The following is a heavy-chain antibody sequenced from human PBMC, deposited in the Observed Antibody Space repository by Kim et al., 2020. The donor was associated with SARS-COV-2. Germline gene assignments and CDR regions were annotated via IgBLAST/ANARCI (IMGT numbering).Heavy chain of an antibody. CDR2: IYYSGST. CDR3: ARHPGVYDFWSGYKFELYYFDY. V-gene: IGHV4-39*01. J-gene: IGHJ4*02. D-gene: IGHD3-3*01. Sequence: SETLSLTCTVSGGSISSSSYYWGWIRQPPGKGLEWIGSIYYSGSTYYNPSLKSRVTISVDTSKNQFSLKLSSVTAADTAVYYCARHPGVYDFWSGYKFELYYFDYWGQGTLVTVSS. CDR1: GGSISSSSYY.